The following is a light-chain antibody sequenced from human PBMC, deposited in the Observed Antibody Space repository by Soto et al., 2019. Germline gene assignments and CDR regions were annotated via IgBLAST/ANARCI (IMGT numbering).Light chain of an antibody. CDR3: QHYGSSLLT. J-gene: IGKJ4*01. Sequence: ETVLTQSPGTLSLSPGERATVSCRASQSVSSTQLAWYQQKPGQAPRLLIFGASNRATGIPDRFSGSGSGTDFTLTISRLEPGDFAVYYCQHYGSSLLTFGGGTKVEIK. CDR2: GAS. CDR1: QSVSSTQ. V-gene: IGKV3-20*01.